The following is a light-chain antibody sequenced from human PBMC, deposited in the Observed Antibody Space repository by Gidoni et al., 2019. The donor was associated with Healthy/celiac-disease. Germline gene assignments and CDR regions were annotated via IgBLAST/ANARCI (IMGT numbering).Light chain of an antibody. CDR1: QSVLYSSNNKNY. J-gene: IGKJ3*01. Sequence: DIVMTQSPDSLAVSLGERATINCKSSQSVLYSSNNKNYLAWYQQKPGQPPKLLIYWASTRESGVPDRFSGSGSGTDFTLTISSLQAEDVAVYYCQQYYSTRATFXPXTKVDIK. CDR2: WAS. CDR3: QQYYSTRAT. V-gene: IGKV4-1*01.